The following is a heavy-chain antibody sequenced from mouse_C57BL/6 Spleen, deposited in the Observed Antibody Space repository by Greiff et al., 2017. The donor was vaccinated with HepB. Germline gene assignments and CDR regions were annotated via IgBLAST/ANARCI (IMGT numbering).Heavy chain of an antibody. D-gene: IGHD2-3*01. CDR3: ATKAVYAGYFDY. J-gene: IGHJ2*01. V-gene: IGHV1-82*01. CDR1: GYAFSSSW. Sequence: VQLQQSGPELVKPGASVKISCKASGYAFSSSWMNWVKQRPGKGLEWIGRIYPGDGDTNYNGKFKGKATLTADKSSSTAYMQLSSLTSEDSAVYFCATKAVYAGYFDYWGQGTTLTVSS. CDR2: IYPGDGDT.